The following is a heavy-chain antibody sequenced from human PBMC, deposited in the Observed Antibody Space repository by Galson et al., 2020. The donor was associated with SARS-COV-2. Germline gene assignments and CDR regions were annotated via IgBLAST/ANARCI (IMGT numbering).Heavy chain of an antibody. CDR3: ARLNRDYYGLDV. V-gene: IGHV4-39*01. J-gene: IGHJ6*02. CDR1: GGSISSSTYY. CDR2: IYYRGST. Sequence: ASETLSLTCTVSGGSISSSTYYWGWIRQPPGKGLEWIGNIYYRGSTYYNPSLKSRVTMSVDTSKNQFSLKLSSVTAADTAVFYCARLNRDYYGLDVWGQGTTVTVSS.